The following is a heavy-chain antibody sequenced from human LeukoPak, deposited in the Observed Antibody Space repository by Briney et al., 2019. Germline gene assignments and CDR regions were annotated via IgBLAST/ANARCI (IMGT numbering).Heavy chain of an antibody. CDR2: ISSSSSTI. CDR1: GFTFSSYS. CDR3: ARVFYLRFDP. D-gene: IGHD3-9*01. J-gene: IGHJ5*02. V-gene: IGHV3-48*01. Sequence: QPGGSLRLSCAASGFTFSSYSMNWVRQAPGKGLEWVSYISSSSSTIYYADSVKGRFTISRDNAKNSLYLQMNSLRAEDTAVYYCARVFYLRFDPWGQGTLVTVSS.